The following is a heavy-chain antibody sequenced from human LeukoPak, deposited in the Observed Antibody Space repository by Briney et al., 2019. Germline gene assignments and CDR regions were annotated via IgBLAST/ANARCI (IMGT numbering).Heavy chain of an antibody. CDR2: ISSSSSYI. D-gene: IGHD6-13*01. J-gene: IGHJ4*02. Sequence: GGSLRLSCAASGFTFSSYSMNWVRQAPGKGLEWVSSISSSSSYIYYADSVKGRFTISRDNAKNSLYLQMNSLRAEDTAVYYCARRPLSIAAAGIFDYWGQGTLVTVSS. V-gene: IGHV3-21*01. CDR3: ARRPLSIAAAGIFDY. CDR1: GFTFSSYS.